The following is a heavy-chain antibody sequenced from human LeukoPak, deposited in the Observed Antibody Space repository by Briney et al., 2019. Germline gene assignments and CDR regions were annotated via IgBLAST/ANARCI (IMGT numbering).Heavy chain of an antibody. CDR1: GGSFSGYY. CDR2: ISHSGST. Sequence: SETLSLTCAVYGGSFSGYYWSWIRQPPGKGLEWIGEISHSGSTNYNPSLKSRVTISVDTSKNQFSLKLSSVTAADTAVYYCARDSNYYGSGSSPSYGMDVWGQGTTVTVSS. CDR3: ARDSNYYGSGSSPSYGMDV. V-gene: IGHV4-34*01. D-gene: IGHD3-10*01. J-gene: IGHJ6*02.